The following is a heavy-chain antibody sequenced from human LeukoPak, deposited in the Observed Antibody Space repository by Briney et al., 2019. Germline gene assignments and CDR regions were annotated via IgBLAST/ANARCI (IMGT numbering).Heavy chain of an antibody. J-gene: IGHJ6*02. CDR1: GFTFSNYG. D-gene: IGHD7-27*01. CDR3: ARDSGGMDV. Sequence: GRSLRLSCAASGFTFSNYGMHWVRQAPGKGLEWVAVIWYDGSNKFYADSVKGRFTISRDNSKNTLYLQMNSLRAEDTAVYYCARDSGGMDVWGQGTTVTVSS. CDR2: IWYDGSNK. V-gene: IGHV3-33*01.